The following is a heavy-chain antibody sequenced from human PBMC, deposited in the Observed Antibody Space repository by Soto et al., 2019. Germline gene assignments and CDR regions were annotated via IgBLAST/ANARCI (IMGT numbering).Heavy chain of an antibody. Sequence: SETLSLTCTVSGGSISSYYWSWIRQPPGKGPEWIGYIYYSGSTNYNPSLKSRVTISVDTSKNQFSLKLSSVTAADTAVYYCARLTYCGGDCYIPDYWGQGTLVTVSS. CDR1: GGSISSYY. J-gene: IGHJ4*02. V-gene: IGHV4-59*01. CDR2: IYYSGST. D-gene: IGHD2-21*02. CDR3: ARLTYCGGDCYIPDY.